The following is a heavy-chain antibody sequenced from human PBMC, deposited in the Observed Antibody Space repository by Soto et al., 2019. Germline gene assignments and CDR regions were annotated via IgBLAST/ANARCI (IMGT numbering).Heavy chain of an antibody. V-gene: IGHV4-31*03. J-gene: IGHJ4*02. CDR1: GDSINSDY. D-gene: IGHD3-22*01. CDR3: ARAPPYHDSSGYHYFDY. Sequence: LSLTCTVSGDSINSDYWSWIRQHPGKGLEWIGYIYYSGSTYYNPSLKSRVTISVDTSKNQFSLKLSSVTAADTAVYYCARAPPYHDSSGYHYFDYWGQGTLVTVSS. CDR2: IYYSGST.